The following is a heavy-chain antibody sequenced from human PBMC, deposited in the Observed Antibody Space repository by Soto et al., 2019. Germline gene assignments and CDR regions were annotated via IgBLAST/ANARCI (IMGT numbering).Heavy chain of an antibody. Sequence: GGSLRLSCTFSGFTSDDYDYALTWVRQAPGKGLQWLGLIRGSTYGGTTEYAASVKGRFTISRDDSKGITYLQMNSLKTGDTAVYYCSRDGDFYGLDVWGQGTTVTVSS. CDR2: IRGSTYGGTT. J-gene: IGHJ6*02. V-gene: IGHV3-49*04. CDR1: GFTSDDYDYA. CDR3: SRDGDFYGLDV. D-gene: IGHD3-3*01.